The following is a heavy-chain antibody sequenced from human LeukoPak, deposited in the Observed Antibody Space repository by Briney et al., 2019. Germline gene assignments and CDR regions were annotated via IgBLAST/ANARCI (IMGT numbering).Heavy chain of an antibody. CDR3: ARVLTGEKVFDI. CDR2: IYYTGNT. J-gene: IGHJ3*02. D-gene: IGHD2/OR15-2a*01. Sequence: PSQTLSLTRTVSGGSISNGGCYWSWVRQRPGKGLEWIGYIYYTGNTHYNPSLKSRVTISVDTSKNHFSLKLSSVTAADTAVYYCARVLTGEKVFDIWGQGTMVTASS. CDR1: GGSISNGGCY. V-gene: IGHV4-31*03.